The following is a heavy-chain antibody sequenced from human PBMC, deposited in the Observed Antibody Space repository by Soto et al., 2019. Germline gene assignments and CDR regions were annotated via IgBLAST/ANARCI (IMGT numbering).Heavy chain of an antibody. CDR2: IWFDGSNT. D-gene: IGHD5-18*01. CDR1: GFSFSTYG. V-gene: IGHV3-33*01. Sequence: GGSLRLSCEGSGFSFSTYGMHWVRQSPGKGLQWVAVIWFDGSNTYYADSVKGRFTISRDNSKNTLYLQMSNLRVEDTAVYHCARVEAPLIHSDHYYYGMDVWGQRTKVTVSS. CDR3: ARVEAPLIHSDHYYYGMDV. J-gene: IGHJ6*02.